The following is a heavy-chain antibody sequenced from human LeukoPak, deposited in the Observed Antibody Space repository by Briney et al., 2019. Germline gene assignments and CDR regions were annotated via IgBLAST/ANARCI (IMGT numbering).Heavy chain of an antibody. CDR2: ITSTSSYI. V-gene: IGHV3-21*01. J-gene: IGHJ4*02. CDR1: GFTFSSYG. CDR3: ASWVVTPIDY. D-gene: IGHD4-23*01. Sequence: GGSLRLSCAASGFTFSSYGMNWVRHAPGKGLEWVSSITSTSSYIYYADSVKGRFTISRDNAKNSLYLQMNSLRAEDTAVYYCASWVVTPIDYWGQGTLVTVSS.